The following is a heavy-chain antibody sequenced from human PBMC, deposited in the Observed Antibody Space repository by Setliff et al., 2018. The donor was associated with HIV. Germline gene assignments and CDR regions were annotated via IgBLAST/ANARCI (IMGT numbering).Heavy chain of an antibody. D-gene: IGHD2-15*01. V-gene: IGHV1-46*02. Sequence: GASVKVSCKTSGYSFKTYSIDWVRQAPGQGLEWMGRINPRGGDTDFAQKFQGRLTLTSDTSTSTVYMEVTSLRSEDTALYFCARGGYEYWGQESLVTVSS. CDR3: ARGGYEY. CDR1: GYSFKTYS. CDR2: INPRGGDT. J-gene: IGHJ4*02.